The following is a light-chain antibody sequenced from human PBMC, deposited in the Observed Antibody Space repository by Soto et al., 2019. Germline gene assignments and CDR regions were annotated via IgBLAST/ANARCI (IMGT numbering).Light chain of an antibody. V-gene: IGKV1-39*01. CDR2: TAS. CDR3: QQSYSTPLT. CDR1: QSVSGF. Sequence: DIQMTQSPSSLSASIGDRVTITCLASQSVSGFVNWYQQKPGKAPDLLIYTASTLQSGVPSRFSGSGSGTDFTLTISSLQPEDFATYYCQQSYSTPLTFGGGTKVDIK. J-gene: IGKJ4*01.